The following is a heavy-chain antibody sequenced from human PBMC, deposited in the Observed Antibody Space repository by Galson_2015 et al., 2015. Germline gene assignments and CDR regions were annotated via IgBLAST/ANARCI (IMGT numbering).Heavy chain of an antibody. CDR2: IKGDGSDI. Sequence: SLRLSCAASGFTFSSYWMHWVRRAPGKGLVWVSRIKGDGSDIRYADSVKGRFTMSRDNTKKTLHLHMSNLGAEDTAVYFCVRDGDKYDFDFWGQGTLVTVSS. CDR3: VRDGDKYDFDF. V-gene: IGHV3-74*01. J-gene: IGHJ4*02. D-gene: IGHD2-2*01. CDR1: GFTFSSYW.